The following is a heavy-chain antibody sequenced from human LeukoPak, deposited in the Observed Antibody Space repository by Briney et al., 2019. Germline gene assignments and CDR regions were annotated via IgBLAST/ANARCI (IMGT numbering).Heavy chain of an antibody. CDR1: GFTFSSYD. Sequence: GGSLRLSCAASGFTFSSYDMHWVRQATGKGLEWVSAIGTAGDTYYPGSVKGRFTISRENAKNSLYLQMNSLRAGDTAVYYCARGGGDGYNIYYFDYWGQGTLVTVSS. CDR3: ARGGGDGYNIYYFDY. CDR2: IGTAGDT. J-gene: IGHJ4*02. V-gene: IGHV3-13*01. D-gene: IGHD5-24*01.